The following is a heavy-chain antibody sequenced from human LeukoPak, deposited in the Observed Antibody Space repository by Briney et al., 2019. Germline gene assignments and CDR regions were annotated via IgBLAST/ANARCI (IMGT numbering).Heavy chain of an antibody. Sequence: SVKVSCKASGGTFSSYAISWVRQAPGQGLEWMGGIIPIFGTANCAQKFQGRVTITADESTSTAYMKLSSLRSEDTAVYYCARTSVVPAAMFLYYFDYWGQGTLVTVSS. CDR3: ARTSVVPAAMFLYYFDY. V-gene: IGHV1-69*01. J-gene: IGHJ4*02. D-gene: IGHD2-2*01. CDR2: IIPIFGTA. CDR1: GGTFSSYA.